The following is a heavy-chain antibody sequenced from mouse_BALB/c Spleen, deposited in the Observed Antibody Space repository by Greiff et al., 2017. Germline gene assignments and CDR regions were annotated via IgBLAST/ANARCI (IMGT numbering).Heavy chain of an antibody. CDR2: INPSTGYT. J-gene: IGHJ3*01. CDR3: ARSEDYNQAWFAY. CDR1: GYTFTSYW. Sequence: VQLQQSGAELAKPGASVKMSCKASGYTFTSYWMHWVKQRPGQGLEWIGYINPSTGYTEYNQKFKDKATLTADKSSSTAYMQLSSLTSEDSAVYYCARSEDYNQAWFAYWGQGTLVTVSA. D-gene: IGHD2-4*01. V-gene: IGHV1-7*01.